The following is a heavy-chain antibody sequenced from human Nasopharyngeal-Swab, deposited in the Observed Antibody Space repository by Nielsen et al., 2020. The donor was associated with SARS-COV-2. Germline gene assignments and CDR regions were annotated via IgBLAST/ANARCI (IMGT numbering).Heavy chain of an antibody. Sequence: WIRQPPGKGLEWVANIKEDGSEKNYVDSVKGRFTISRDNAKNSLYLQMNSLRADDTAVYYCARDTYCSGGSCYGYGMAVWGPWTTLPFSS. CDR2: IKEDGSEK. V-gene: IGHV3-7*01. J-gene: IGHJ6*02. D-gene: IGHD2-15*01. CDR3: ARDTYCSGGSCYGYGMAV.